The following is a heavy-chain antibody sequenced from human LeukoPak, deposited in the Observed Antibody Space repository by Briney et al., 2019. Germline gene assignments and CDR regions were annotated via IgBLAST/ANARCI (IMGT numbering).Heavy chain of an antibody. D-gene: IGHD3-10*01. CDR1: GYTFISYG. CDR2: ISAYNGNT. J-gene: IGHJ4*02. CDR3: ARSGGSGRSEPTN. V-gene: IGHV1-18*01. Sequence: ASVKVSCKTSGYTFISYGISWVRQAPGQGLEWMGWISAYNGNTHHAQKLQGRVSMTTDTSTSTAYMELRSLRSDDTAVYYCARSGGSGRSEPTNWGQGTLVTVSS.